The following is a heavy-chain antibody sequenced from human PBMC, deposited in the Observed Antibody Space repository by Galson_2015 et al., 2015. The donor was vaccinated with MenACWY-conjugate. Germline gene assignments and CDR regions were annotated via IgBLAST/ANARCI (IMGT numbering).Heavy chain of an antibody. J-gene: IGHJ5*02. CDR2: IWFDGSKN. Sequence: SLRLSCAASGFTFSRYGMHWDRQAPDKGLEWVAVIWFDGSKNFYADSVQGRFTISRDTSKSALYLQMDGLRAEDTAVYYCAKADGDYDPLTGQLRSWLDPWGQGTLVTVSS. CDR1: GFTFSRYG. D-gene: IGHD3-9*01. V-gene: IGHV3-33*06. CDR3: AKADGDYDPLTGQLRSWLDP.